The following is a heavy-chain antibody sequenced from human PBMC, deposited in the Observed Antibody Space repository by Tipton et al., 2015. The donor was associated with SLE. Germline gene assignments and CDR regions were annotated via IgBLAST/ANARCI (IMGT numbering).Heavy chain of an antibody. D-gene: IGHD2-21*01. CDR1: GFTFSTYG. CDR3: ARDGTDCGGDCYFDWHFDL. J-gene: IGHJ2*01. CDR2: IWYDGSNK. V-gene: IGHV3-33*08. Sequence: SLRLSCAASGFTFSTYGMHWVRQAPGKGLEWVAVIWYDGSNKYYADSVKGRFTISRDNSKNTLYLEVNSLRHEDTAVYYCARDGTDCGGDCYFDWHFDLWGRGTLVTVSS.